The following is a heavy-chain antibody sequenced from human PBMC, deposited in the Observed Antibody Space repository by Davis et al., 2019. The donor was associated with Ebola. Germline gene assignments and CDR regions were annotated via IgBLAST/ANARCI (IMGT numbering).Heavy chain of an antibody. CDR1: GFTFSNYW. D-gene: IGHD3-3*01. V-gene: IGHV3-7*01. CDR2: IRPDGSDK. Sequence: GGSLRLSCAVSGFTFSNYWMSWVRLAPGRGLEWVANIRPDGSDKPHVGSVAGRFTVSRDNAKNTLYLQMNSLRAEDTGVYYCASYDFWSGGYGMDVWGQGTTVTVSS. CDR3: ASYDFWSGGYGMDV. J-gene: IGHJ6*02.